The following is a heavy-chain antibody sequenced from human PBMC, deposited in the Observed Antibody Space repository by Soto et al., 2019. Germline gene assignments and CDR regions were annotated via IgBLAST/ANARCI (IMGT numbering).Heavy chain of an antibody. V-gene: IGHV3-21*01. CDR2: ISGSCSYI. CDR1: RYGFSSYS. CDR3: ARGKYYEAVGGPNPAIPLDC. D-gene: IGHD3-3*01. J-gene: IGHJ4*02. Sequence: PGGALRVSCVRSRYGFSSYSVNSVRQAPGRALEWVSSISGSCSYIYYAGALKDRVHLSRDNAPHALYLHMHSLSAEDPAIYYCARGKYYEAVGGPNPAIPLDCWRLGTRVTVS.